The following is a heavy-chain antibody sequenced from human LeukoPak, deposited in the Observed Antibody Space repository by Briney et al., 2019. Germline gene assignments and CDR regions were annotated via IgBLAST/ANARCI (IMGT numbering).Heavy chain of an antibody. CDR1: GFTFSSYS. D-gene: IGHD1-14*01. Sequence: GGSLRLSCAASGFTFSSYSMNWVRQAPGKGLEWVSYISSSSSTIYYADSVKGRFTISRDNGNDSLFLQMNSLRVDDTATYYCARRPPTGAALDHWGQGTRVTVSS. J-gene: IGHJ5*02. CDR2: ISSSSSTI. CDR3: ARRPPTGAALDH. V-gene: IGHV3-48*01.